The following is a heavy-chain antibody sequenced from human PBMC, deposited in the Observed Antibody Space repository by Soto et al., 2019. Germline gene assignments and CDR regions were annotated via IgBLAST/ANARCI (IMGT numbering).Heavy chain of an antibody. V-gene: IGHV6-1*01. Sequence: SQTLSLTCAISGDSVSSNSAAWNWIRQSPSRGLEWLGRTYYRSKWYNDYAVSVKSRITINPDTSKNQFSLQLNSVTPEDTAVYYCARVILYASSTSCYTLYYYYGMDVWGQGTTVTVSS. CDR2: TYYRSKWYN. J-gene: IGHJ6*02. CDR1: GDSVSSNSAA. CDR3: ARVILYASSTSCYTLYYYYGMDV. D-gene: IGHD2-2*02.